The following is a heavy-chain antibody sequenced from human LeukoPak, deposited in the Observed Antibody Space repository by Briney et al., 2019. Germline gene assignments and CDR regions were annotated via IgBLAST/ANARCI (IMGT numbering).Heavy chain of an antibody. V-gene: IGHV1-46*01. Sequence: ASVKVSCKASGYTFTSYYMHWVRQAPGQGLEWMGIINPSGGSTSYAQKFQGRVTMTRDTSTSTVYMELSSLRSEDTAVYYCARGGLGYSSGWITFFDYWGQGTLVTVSS. D-gene: IGHD6-19*01. J-gene: IGHJ4*02. CDR2: INPSGGST. CDR1: GYTFTSYY. CDR3: ARGGLGYSSGWITFFDY.